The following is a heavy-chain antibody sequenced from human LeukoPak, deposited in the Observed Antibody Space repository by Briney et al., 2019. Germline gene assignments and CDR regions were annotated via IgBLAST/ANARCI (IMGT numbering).Heavy chain of an antibody. CDR3: ARDRGRSSSWLDAFDI. CDR2: IKQDGSEK. Sequence: GGSLRLSCAASGFTFSSYWMSWVRQAPGKGLEWVANIKQDGSEKYYVDSVKGRFTISRDNAKNSLYLQMNSLRAEDTAVHYCARDRGRSSSWLDAFDIWGQGTMVTVSS. D-gene: IGHD6-13*01. CDR1: GFTFSSYW. J-gene: IGHJ3*02. V-gene: IGHV3-7*01.